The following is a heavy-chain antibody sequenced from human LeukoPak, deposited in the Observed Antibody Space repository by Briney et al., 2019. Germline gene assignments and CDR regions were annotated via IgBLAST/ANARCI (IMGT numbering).Heavy chain of an antibody. CDR3: VRDSATVSY. CDR1: GFTFSNYW. V-gene: IGHV3-74*01. CDR2: INPDGSNT. Sequence: PGGSLRLSCTVSGFTFSNYWMHWVRQGPGNRLVWVSRINPDGSNTAYADSVKGRFTVSRDNAKNTVYLQMNSLRGDDTAVYYCVRDSATVSYWGQGTLVTVSS. D-gene: IGHD3-10*01. J-gene: IGHJ4*02.